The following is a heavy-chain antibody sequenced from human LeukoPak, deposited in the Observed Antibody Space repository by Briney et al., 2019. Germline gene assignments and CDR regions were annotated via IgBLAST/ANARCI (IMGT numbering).Heavy chain of an antibody. J-gene: IGHJ4*02. CDR2: ISPYNGNT. CDR3: ARRSQEYQLLLSALGY. D-gene: IGHD2-2*01. Sequence: ASVKVSCKASGYTFSSYGLSWVRQAPGQGLEWMGWISPYNGNTNYAQKFQGRVTMTTDTSTNTAYMELRSLRSDDTAVYYCARRSQEYQLLLSALGYWGQGTLVTVSS. CDR1: GYTFSSYG. V-gene: IGHV1-18*01.